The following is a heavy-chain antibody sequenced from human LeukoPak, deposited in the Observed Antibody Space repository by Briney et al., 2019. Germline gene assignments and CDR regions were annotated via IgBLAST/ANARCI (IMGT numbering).Heavy chain of an antibody. CDR2: ISDSGDTT. D-gene: IGHD6-19*01. J-gene: IGHJ4*02. Sequence: GGSLRLSCAASGFAFSSYAMSWVREAPGKGLEWVSAISDSGDTTNYADSVKGRFTIPRDNSKNTLYLQMNSLRAEDTAVYYCAKGSGRFDYWGQGTLITVSS. CDR1: GFAFSSYA. CDR3: AKGSGRFDY. V-gene: IGHV3-23*01.